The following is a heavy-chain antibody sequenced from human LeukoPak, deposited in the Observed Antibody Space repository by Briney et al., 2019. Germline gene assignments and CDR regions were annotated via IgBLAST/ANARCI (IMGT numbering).Heavy chain of an antibody. CDR1: GFTLSSYA. Sequence: GGSLTLSCAASGFTLSSYAMHWVRQAPAKGLEWVAVISYDGSNKYYADSVQGRFTISRENSKKTLYLQMNSLRAEETAVYCCAKAGPRTEYYDFWSGYHYLDYWGQGTLVTVSS. CDR2: ISYDGSNK. V-gene: IGHV3-30*04. D-gene: IGHD3-3*01. J-gene: IGHJ4*02. CDR3: AKAGPRTEYYDFWSGYHYLDY.